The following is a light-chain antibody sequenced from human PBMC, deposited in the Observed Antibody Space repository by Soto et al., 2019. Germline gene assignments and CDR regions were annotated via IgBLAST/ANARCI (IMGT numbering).Light chain of an antibody. J-gene: IGKJ5*01. Sequence: EIVLTQSPATLSLSPGERATLSCRASQSVNSYLAWYQQKPGLAPRLLIYDASNRATGIPARFSGSGSGTDFTLTISSLEPEDFAVYYCQHRSIWPVSFGQGTRLEIK. CDR2: DAS. CDR3: QHRSIWPVS. CDR1: QSVNSY. V-gene: IGKV3-11*01.